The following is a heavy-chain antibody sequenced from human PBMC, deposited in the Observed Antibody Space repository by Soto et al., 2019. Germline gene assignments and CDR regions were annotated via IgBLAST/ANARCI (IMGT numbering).Heavy chain of an antibody. CDR3: ATGFYYYARFDY. V-gene: IGHV3-53*01. J-gene: IGHJ4*02. D-gene: IGHD3-10*01. Sequence: GGSLRLSCAASGFTVSSNYMSWVRQAPGKGLEWVSVIYSGGSTYYADSVKGRFTISRDNSKNTLYLQMNSLRAEDTAVYYCATGFYYYARFDYWGQGTLVTVSS. CDR2: IYSGGST. CDR1: GFTVSSNY.